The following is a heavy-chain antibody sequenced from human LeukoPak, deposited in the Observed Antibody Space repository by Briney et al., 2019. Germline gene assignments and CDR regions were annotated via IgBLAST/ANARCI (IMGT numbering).Heavy chain of an antibody. CDR3: ASTYYDFWSGYHGVNWFDP. Sequence: SETLSLTCPVSGGSISSYYWSWIRQPPGKGLEWIGYIYYSGSTNYNPSLKSRVTISVDTSKNQFSLKLSSVTAADTAVYYCASTYYDFWSGYHGVNWFDPWGQGTLVTVSS. CDR1: GGSISSYY. V-gene: IGHV4-59*01. J-gene: IGHJ5*02. D-gene: IGHD3-3*01. CDR2: IYYSGST.